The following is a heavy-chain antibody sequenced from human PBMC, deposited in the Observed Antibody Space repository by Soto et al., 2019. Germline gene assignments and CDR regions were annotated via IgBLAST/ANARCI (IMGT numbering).Heavy chain of an antibody. CDR2: IIPIFGTA. CDR3: ARGKGAARPYFDY. D-gene: IGHD6-6*01. V-gene: IGHV1-69*05. CDR1: GGTFSSYA. J-gene: IGHJ4*02. Sequence: QVQLVQSGAEVKKPGSSVKVSCKASGGTFSSYAISWVRQAPGQGLEWMGGIIPIFGTANYAQKVQGRVRXTXTXXTSPAYMELRSLRAEDTAVYYCARGKGAARPYFDYWGQGTLVTVSS.